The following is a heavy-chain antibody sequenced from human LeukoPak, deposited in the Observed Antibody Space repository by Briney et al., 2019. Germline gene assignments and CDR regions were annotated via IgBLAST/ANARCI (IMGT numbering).Heavy chain of an antibody. CDR3: ARAARDYDFWSGYSSTNWFDP. J-gene: IGHJ5*02. D-gene: IGHD3-3*01. CDR1: GGSFSGYY. V-gene: IGHV4-34*01. CDR2: INHSGST. Sequence: SETLSLTCAVYGGSFSGYYWSWIRQPPGKGLEWIGEINHSGSTNYNPSLKSRVTISVDTSKNQFSLKLSSVTAADTAVYYCARAARDYDFWSGYSSTNWFDPWGQGTLVTVSS.